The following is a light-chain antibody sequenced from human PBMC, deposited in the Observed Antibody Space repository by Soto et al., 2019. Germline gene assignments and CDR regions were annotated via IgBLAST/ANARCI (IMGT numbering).Light chain of an antibody. V-gene: IGLV2-8*01. Sequence: QSVLTQPPSASGSPGQSVTISCTGTSSDVGGYNYVSWYQQHPGKAPKLIISEVSKRPSGVPDRFSGSKSGNTASLTVSGLQAEDEADYYCTSYAGNNNFCVFGTGTKVTVL. CDR1: SSDVGGYNY. CDR2: EVS. CDR3: TSYAGNNNFCV. J-gene: IGLJ1*01.